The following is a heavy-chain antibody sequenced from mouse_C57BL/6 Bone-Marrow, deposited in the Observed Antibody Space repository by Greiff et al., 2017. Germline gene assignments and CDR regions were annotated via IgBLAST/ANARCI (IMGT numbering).Heavy chain of an antibody. Sequence: EVQLMESGGGLVKPGGSLKLSCAASGFTFSSYTMPWVRQTPEKRLEWVATINGGGGNTYYPDSVQGRFTISRDNAKNTPYLQMSSLRSEDTAVYYCARHGGFLTTVVATDWYFDVWGTGTTVTVSS. J-gene: IGHJ1*03. CDR3: ARHGGFLTTVVATDWYFDV. V-gene: IGHV5-9*04. D-gene: IGHD1-1*01. CDR1: GFTFSSYT. CDR2: INGGGGNT.